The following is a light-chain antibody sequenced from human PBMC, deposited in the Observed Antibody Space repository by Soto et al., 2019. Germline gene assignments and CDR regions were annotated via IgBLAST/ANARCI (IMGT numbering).Light chain of an antibody. J-gene: IGLJ2*01. CDR3: SSYTSRTTLII. CDR2: DVN. V-gene: IGLV2-14*01. Sequence: QSALTQPASVSGSPGQSITISCSGTDNDIGPYNYVTWYQQHPGKAPKLIIYDVNNRPSGVSNRFSGSKSGNTASLTISGLQAEDEADYYCSSYTSRTTLIIFGGGTKVTVL. CDR1: DNDIGPYNY.